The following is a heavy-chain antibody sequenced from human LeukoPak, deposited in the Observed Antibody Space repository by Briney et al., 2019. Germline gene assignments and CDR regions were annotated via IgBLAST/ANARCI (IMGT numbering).Heavy chain of an antibody. Sequence: PSETLSLTCTVSGGSISSYYWSWIRQPAGKGLEWIGRIYKRGSTNYNPSLKSRVTISVDKSKNQFSLKLSSVTAADTAVYYCARSDTADYGDYVISRWFDPWGQGTLVTASS. CDR1: GGSISSYY. D-gene: IGHD4-17*01. J-gene: IGHJ5*02. CDR2: IYKRGST. CDR3: ARSDTADYGDYVISRWFDP. V-gene: IGHV4-4*07.